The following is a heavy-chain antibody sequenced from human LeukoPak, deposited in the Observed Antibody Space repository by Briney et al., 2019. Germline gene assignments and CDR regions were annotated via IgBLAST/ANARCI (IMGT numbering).Heavy chain of an antibody. CDR2: IYYSGST. CDR1: GGSISSSSYY. Sequence: PSETLSLTCTVSGGSISSSSYYWGWIRQPPGEGLEWIGSIYYSGSTYYNPSLKSRVTISVDTSKNQFSLKLSSVTAADTAVYYCAGGEEQLSSYNYYYYMDVWGKGTTVTVSS. CDR3: AGGEEQLSSYNYYYYMDV. V-gene: IGHV4-39*07. D-gene: IGHD6-6*01. J-gene: IGHJ6*03.